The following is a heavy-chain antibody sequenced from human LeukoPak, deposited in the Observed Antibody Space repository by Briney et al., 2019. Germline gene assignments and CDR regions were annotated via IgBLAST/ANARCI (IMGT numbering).Heavy chain of an antibody. CDR1: GFTFSSYS. CDR2: ISSSSSYI. D-gene: IGHD4-23*01. J-gene: IGHJ4*02. V-gene: IGHV3-21*01. CDR3: AMTSYGGIAYFDY. Sequence: PGGSLRLSCAASGFTFSSYSMNWVRQAPGKGLEWVSSISSSSSYIYYADSVKGRFTISRDNSKNTLYLQMNSLRAEDTAVYYCAMTSYGGIAYFDYWGQGTLVTVSS.